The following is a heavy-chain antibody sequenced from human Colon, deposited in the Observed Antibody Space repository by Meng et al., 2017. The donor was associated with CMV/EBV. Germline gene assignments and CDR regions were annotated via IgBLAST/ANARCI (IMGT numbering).Heavy chain of an antibody. J-gene: IGHJ6*02. Sequence: GESLKISCAASGFTFSRCGMHWVRQAPGKGLEWVSHIWYDGTNKYYADSVKGRFTISRDNSKNTLYLQLNNLRAEDTAVYYCAKTSGHDYRGMDVWGQGTTVTV. CDR3: AKTSGHDYRGMDV. CDR1: GFTFSRCG. CDR2: IWYDGTNK. V-gene: IGHV3-33*06. D-gene: IGHD5-12*01.